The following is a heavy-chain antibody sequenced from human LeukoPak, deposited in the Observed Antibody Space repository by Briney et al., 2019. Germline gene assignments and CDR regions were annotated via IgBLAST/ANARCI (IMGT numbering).Heavy chain of an antibody. V-gene: IGHV3-30*01. D-gene: IGHD6-13*01. CDR1: GFTFSSYA. CDR3: ARDRGAGISYSSSCFDY. CDR2: ISYDGSNK. J-gene: IGHJ4*02. Sequence: PGRSLRLSCAASGFTFSSYAMHWVRQAPGKGLEWVAVISYDGSNKYYADSVKGRFTISRDNSKNTLYLQMNSLRAEDTAVYYCARDRGAGISYSSSCFDYWGQGTLVTVSS.